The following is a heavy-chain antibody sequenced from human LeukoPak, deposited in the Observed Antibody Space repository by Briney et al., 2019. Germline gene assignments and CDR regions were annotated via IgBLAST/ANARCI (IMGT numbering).Heavy chain of an antibody. J-gene: IGHJ4*02. Sequence: GGSLRLSCAASGFTFSSYAMGCVRQAPGKGLEWVSSISGSGGSTYYADSVKGRFTISRDNSKNTLYLQMNSLRAEDTAVYYCARTLIEYSVSSCYFDYWGQGTLVTVSS. CDR3: ARTLIEYSVSSCYFDY. V-gene: IGHV3-23*01. CDR2: ISGSGGST. CDR1: GFTFSSYA. D-gene: IGHD6-6*01.